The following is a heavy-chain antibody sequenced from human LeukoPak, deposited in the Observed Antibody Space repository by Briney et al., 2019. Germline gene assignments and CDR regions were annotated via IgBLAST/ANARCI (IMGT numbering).Heavy chain of an antibody. CDR1: GGTFSSYA. CDR3: ARDNYYDNPVDAAFDI. CDR2: IIPILGIA. D-gene: IGHD3-22*01. Sequence: SVKVSCKASGGTFSSYAISWVRQAPGQGLEWMGRIIPILGIANYAQKFQGRVTITADKSTSTAYMELSSLRSEDTAVYYCARDNYYDNPVDAAFDIWGQGAMVTVSS. J-gene: IGHJ3*02. V-gene: IGHV1-69*04.